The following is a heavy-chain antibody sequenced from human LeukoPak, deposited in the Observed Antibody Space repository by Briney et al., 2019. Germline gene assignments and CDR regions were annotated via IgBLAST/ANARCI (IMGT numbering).Heavy chain of an antibody. J-gene: IGHJ4*02. Sequence: PSETLSLTCTVSGGSISSSSYYWGWIRQPPGKGLECIGSIYYSGSTYYNPSLKSRVTTSVDTSKNQFSLKLSSVTAADTAVYYCASCPWFGEDVGYWGQGTLVTVSS. CDR1: GGSISSSSYY. CDR3: ASCPWFGEDVGY. CDR2: IYYSGST. V-gene: IGHV4-39*07. D-gene: IGHD3-10*01.